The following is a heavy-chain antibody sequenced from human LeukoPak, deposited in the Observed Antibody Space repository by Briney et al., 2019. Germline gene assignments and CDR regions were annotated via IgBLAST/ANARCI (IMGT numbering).Heavy chain of an antibody. D-gene: IGHD2-15*01. CDR1: GFTFTSSA. Sequence: SVKVSCKASGFTFTSSAAQWVRQARGQRLEWIGWIVVGSGNTNYAQKFQERVTITRDMSTSTAYMELSSLRSEDTAVYYCAAEASCSGGSCYSNYWGQGTLVTVSS. J-gene: IGHJ4*02. V-gene: IGHV1-58*01. CDR3: AAEASCSGGSCYSNY. CDR2: IVVGSGNT.